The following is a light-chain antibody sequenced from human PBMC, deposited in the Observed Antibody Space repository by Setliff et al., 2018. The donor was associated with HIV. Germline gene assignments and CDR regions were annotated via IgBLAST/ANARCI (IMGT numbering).Light chain of an antibody. Sequence: QSALTQPASVSGSPGQSITISCTGTSSDVGGYDSVSWYQHHPGKAPKLIIYEVSDRPSGVSNRFSGSKSGITASLTISGLQAEDEADYYCSSYTSSSSYVFGTGTKVTVL. CDR3: SSYTSSSSYV. CDR2: EVS. V-gene: IGLV2-14*01. CDR1: SSDVGGYDS. J-gene: IGLJ1*01.